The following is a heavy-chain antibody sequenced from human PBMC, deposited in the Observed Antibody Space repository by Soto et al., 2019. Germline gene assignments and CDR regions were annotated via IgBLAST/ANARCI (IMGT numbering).Heavy chain of an antibody. CDR3: ARDQRIAFDY. V-gene: IGHV1-3*05. CDR1: GYTFTSYA. CDR2: INAGNGNT. D-gene: IGHD6-25*01. J-gene: IGHJ4*02. Sequence: QVQLVQSGAEEKKPGASVKVSCKASGYTFTSYAMSWVRQAPGQRLEWMGWINAGNGNTKYSEKFQGRVTITRDPSASTAYMELSSLTSEDTAVYYCARDQRIAFDYWGQGTLVTVSS.